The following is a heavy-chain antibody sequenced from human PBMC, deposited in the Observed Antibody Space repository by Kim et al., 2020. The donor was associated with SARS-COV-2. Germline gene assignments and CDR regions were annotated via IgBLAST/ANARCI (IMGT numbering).Heavy chain of an antibody. CDR1: GGSFSGYY. CDR2: INHSGST. D-gene: IGHD5-18*01. V-gene: IGHV4-34*01. J-gene: IGHJ5*02. CDR3: AGNSYGYPSGVNWFDP. Sequence: SETLSLTCAVYGGSFSGYYWTWIRQPPGKGLEWIGEINHSGSTNYNPSLKSRVTISVDTSKNQFSLKLSSVTAADTAVYYCAGNSYGYPSGVNWFDPWGQGTLVTVSS.